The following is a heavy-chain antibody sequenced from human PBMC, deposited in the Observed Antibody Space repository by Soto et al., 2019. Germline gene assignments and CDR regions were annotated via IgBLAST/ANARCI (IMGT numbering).Heavy chain of an antibody. Sequence: QVQLQESGPGLVKPSETLSLTCTVSGASVNSGAHSLTWIRQPPGQGLEWIGSMYSPGNTNYNPSPKSRVPISLDTSNSNFSLYLSSVTSADAALYFCAMARLTFVSGMDVWGQGTTSTAPS. CDR2: MYSPGNT. CDR3: AMARLTFVSGMDV. J-gene: IGHJ6*02. D-gene: IGHD3-10*01. CDR1: GASVNSGAHS. V-gene: IGHV4-61*03.